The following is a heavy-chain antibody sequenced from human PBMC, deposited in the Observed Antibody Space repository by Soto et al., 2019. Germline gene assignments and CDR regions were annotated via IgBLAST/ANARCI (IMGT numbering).Heavy chain of an antibody. Sequence: GASVKVSCKASGYTFTGYAMHWVRQAPGQRLEWMGWINAGNGNTKYSQKFQGRVTITRDTSASTAYMELSSLRSEDTAVYYCARAAASGNGRRVDVWGQGTSVTVSS. J-gene: IGHJ6*02. V-gene: IGHV1-3*01. CDR3: ARAAASGNGRRVDV. D-gene: IGHD6-13*01. CDR2: INAGNGNT. CDR1: GYTFTGYA.